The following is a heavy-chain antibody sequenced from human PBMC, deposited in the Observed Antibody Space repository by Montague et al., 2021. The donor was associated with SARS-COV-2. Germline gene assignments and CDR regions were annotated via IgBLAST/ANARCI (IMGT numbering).Heavy chain of an antibody. V-gene: IGHV4-38-2*01. CDR2: VYHSGYT. D-gene: IGHD5-12*01. CDR1: GFSISSGFY. CDR3: ARRGYTGSDYFDY. Sequence: SETLSLTCSVSGFSISSGFYWAWIRPSPGKGPEWIGTVYHSGYTHYNPSLKGRVTVSIDTSKNQFSLTVTSVTAADTAVYFCARRGYTGSDYFDYWGQGTLVTVSS. J-gene: IGHJ4*02.